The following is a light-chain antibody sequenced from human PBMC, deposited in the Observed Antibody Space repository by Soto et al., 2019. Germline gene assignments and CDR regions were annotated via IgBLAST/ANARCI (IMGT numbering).Light chain of an antibody. CDR1: QTVTSNY. CDR2: GAS. Sequence: EIVMTQSPGTLSLSPWERATLSCGASQTVTSNYLAWYQQKPGQAPRLLIFGASIRVTGIPDRFIGSGSGTDFTLTISRLEPEDFAVYYCQHYVTSLTTFGRGTKVDI. V-gene: IGKV3-20*01. J-gene: IGKJ1*01. CDR3: QHYVTSLTT.